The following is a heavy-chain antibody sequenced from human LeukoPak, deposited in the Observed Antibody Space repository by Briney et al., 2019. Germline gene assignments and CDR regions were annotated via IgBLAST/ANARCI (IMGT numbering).Heavy chain of an antibody. CDR2: ISAYNGNT. CDR3: ARELKYSSSSGWFDP. Sequence: ASVKVSCKASGYTFTSYGISWVRQAPGQGLEWMGWISAYNGNTNYAQKLQGRVTMTTDTSTSTAYMELRSLRSDDTAVYYCARELKYSSSSGWFDPWGQGTLVTVSS. V-gene: IGHV1-18*01. J-gene: IGHJ5*02. D-gene: IGHD6-6*01. CDR1: GYTFTSYG.